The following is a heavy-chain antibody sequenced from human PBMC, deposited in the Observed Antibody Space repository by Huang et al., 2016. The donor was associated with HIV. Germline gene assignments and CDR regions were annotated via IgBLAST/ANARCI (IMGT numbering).Heavy chain of an antibody. Sequence: QVQLRESGPGLVKPSQTLSLTCTVSGGSINSQYWSWVRQPPGKGLEWIGSISYSGSTNHNPPLKSRVAMSVDTSKQQFSLTLSSMTAADTAVYYCARGAFVWRIVNQDYMDVWGRGTTVTVSS. D-gene: IGHD3-16*01. V-gene: IGHV4-59*11. CDR3: ARGAFVWRIVNQDYMDV. J-gene: IGHJ6*03. CDR2: ISYSGST. CDR1: GGSINSQY.